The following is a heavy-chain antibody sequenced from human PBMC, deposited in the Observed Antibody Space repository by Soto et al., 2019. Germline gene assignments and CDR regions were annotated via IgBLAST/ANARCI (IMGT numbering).Heavy chain of an antibody. D-gene: IGHD1-20*01. CDR2: IERDDDDK. V-gene: IGHV2-70*13. CDR1: GFSLTSPGMC. J-gene: IGHJ6*02. Sequence: SGPTLVNPTETLTLTCTFSGFSLTSPGMCVSWVRQSPGKALEWLALIERDDDDKYYSTSLKTRLTISKDTRKNQVVLTMANMEPADTATYYCARSIRGPRRFNGMDVWGQGTTVTVSS. CDR3: ARSIRGPRRFNGMDV.